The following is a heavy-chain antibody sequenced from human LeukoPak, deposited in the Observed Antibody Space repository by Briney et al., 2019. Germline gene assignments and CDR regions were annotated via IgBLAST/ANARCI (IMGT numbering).Heavy chain of an antibody. J-gene: IGHJ4*02. Sequence: PGRSLRLSCAASGFTFSSYEMNWVRQAPGKGLEWVSYISSSGSTIYYADSVKGRFTISRDNAKNSLYLQMNSLRAEDTAVYYCAREYYYDSSGYGEFDYWGQGTLVTVSS. CDR1: GFTFSSYE. CDR2: ISSSGSTI. D-gene: IGHD3-22*01. CDR3: AREYYYDSSGYGEFDY. V-gene: IGHV3-48*03.